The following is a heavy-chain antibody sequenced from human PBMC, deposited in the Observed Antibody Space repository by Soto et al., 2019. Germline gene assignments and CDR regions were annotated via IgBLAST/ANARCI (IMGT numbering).Heavy chain of an antibody. CDR3: ARVESGAGQTTTPFDS. D-gene: IGHD3-10*01. V-gene: IGHV1-3*01. CDR1: GYTFTSYA. CDR2: INAGNGNT. J-gene: IGHJ4*02. Sequence: ASVKVSCKASGYTFTSYAMHWVRQAPGQRLEWMGWINAGNGNTKYSQKFQGRVTITRDTSASTAYMELSSLRSEDTAVYYCARVESGAGQTTTPFDSWGQGTLVTVSS.